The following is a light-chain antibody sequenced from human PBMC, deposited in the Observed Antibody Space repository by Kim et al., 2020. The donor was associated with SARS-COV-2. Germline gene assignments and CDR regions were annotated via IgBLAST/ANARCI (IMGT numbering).Light chain of an antibody. CDR3: VLHFTGGQV. CDR1: TGAVTSGHY. Sequence: PGGQVTLTCASSTGAVTSGHYPNWFQQKPGQAPRPLIYSTNNRHSWTPARFSGSLLGGKAALSLSGVQAEDEADYYCVLHFTGGQVFGGGTKVTVL. J-gene: IGLJ3*02. CDR2: STN. V-gene: IGLV7-43*01.